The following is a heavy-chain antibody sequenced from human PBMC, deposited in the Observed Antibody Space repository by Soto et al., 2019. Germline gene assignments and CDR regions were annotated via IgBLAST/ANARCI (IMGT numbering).Heavy chain of an antibody. D-gene: IGHD6-13*01. CDR3: VKDESINWYSGHFRH. J-gene: IGHJ1*01. Sequence: GGSLRLSCAASGFTFDDYAMHWVRQVPGKGLEWVSGINWSSGSIGYGDSVKGRFAISRDNAKNSLHLQMNSLSAEDTAFYYCVKDESINWYSGHFRHWGQGTLVTAPQ. CDR1: GFTFDDYA. CDR2: INWSSGSI. V-gene: IGHV3-9*01.